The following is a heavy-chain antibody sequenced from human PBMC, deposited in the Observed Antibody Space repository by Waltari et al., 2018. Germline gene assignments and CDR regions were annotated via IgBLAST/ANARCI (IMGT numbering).Heavy chain of an antibody. CDR2: ISGSGVRT. Sequence: EVQLLESGGGLVQPGGSLRLSCAASGFTFSSYAMSWVRQAPGKGLEWVSAISGSGVRTYYADSVKGRCTISGDNTKNTLYLKMNSLGAEDTAVYYCAKGRLLGSDYWGQGTLVTVSS. CDR3: AKGRLLGSDY. J-gene: IGHJ4*02. V-gene: IGHV3-23*01. D-gene: IGHD6-6*01. CDR1: GFTFSSYA.